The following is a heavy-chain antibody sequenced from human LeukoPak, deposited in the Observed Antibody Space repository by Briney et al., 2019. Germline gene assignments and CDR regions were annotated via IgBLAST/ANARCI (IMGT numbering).Heavy chain of an antibody. CDR2: MNPNSGNT. CDR1: GYTFTSYD. V-gene: IGHV1-8*01. D-gene: IGHD3-10*01. J-gene: IGHJ4*02. Sequence: ASVKVSCKASGYTFTSYDINWVRQATGQGLEWMGWMNPNSGNTGYAQKLQGRVTMTRNTSISTAYMELSSLRSEDTAVYYCARGVGIRGVIIYFDYWGRGTLVTVSS. CDR3: ARGVGIRGVIIYFDY.